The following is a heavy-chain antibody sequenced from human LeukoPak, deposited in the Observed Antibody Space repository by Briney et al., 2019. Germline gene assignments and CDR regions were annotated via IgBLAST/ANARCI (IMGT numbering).Heavy chain of an antibody. CDR1: GFTFXSYG. D-gene: IGHD6-6*01. Sequence: RSLRLSCAXSGFTFXSYGMHWVRQAPGKGLEWVAVIWYDGSNKYYADSVKGRFTISRDNSKNTLYLQMNSLRAEDTAVYYCAREGNQFEYSSSSSPFDYWGQGTLVTVSS. CDR2: IWYDGSNK. J-gene: IGHJ4*02. CDR3: AREGNQFEYSSSSSPFDY. V-gene: IGHV3-33*01.